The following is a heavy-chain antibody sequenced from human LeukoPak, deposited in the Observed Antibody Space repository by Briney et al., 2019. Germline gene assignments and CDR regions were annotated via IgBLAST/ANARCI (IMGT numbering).Heavy chain of an antibody. CDR2: LNTGGNST. Sequence: GGSLRLSCTASGFNFSNYWMHWVRQAPGRGLVWVSRLNTGGNSTIYADSVKGRFIISRDNAKSALYLQMNSLRADDTGVYYCTREGAYDSGTYGAGDYWGQGTLVTVSS. J-gene: IGHJ4*02. CDR1: GFNFSNYW. V-gene: IGHV3-74*01. D-gene: IGHD3-10*01. CDR3: TREGAYDSGTYGAGDY.